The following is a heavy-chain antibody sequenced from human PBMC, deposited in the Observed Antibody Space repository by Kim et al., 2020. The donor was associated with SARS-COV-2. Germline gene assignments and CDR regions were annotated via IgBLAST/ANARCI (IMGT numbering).Heavy chain of an antibody. D-gene: IGHD5-12*01. J-gene: IGHJ4*02. V-gene: IGHV3-23*01. CDR2: ISGSGGST. CDR1: GFTFSSYA. Sequence: GGSLRLSCAASGFTFSSYAMSWVRQAPGKGLEWVSAISGSGGSTYYADSVKGRFTISRDNSKNTLYLQMNSLRAEDTAVYYCARPLYSGYEAFDYWGQGTLVTVSS. CDR3: ARPLYSGYEAFDY.